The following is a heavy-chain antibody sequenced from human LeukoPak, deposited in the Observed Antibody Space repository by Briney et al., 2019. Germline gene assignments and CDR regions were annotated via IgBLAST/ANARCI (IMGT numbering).Heavy chain of an antibody. Sequence: PGGSLRLSCTASGFTFSSYSMNWVRQAPGKGLEWIGEINHTGTTNYNPSLKGRFTISVDTSKNQFSLKVSSVTAADTAVYYCARGAADLNNYYYYIDVWGKGTTVTVSS. CDR1: GFTFSSYS. CDR3: ARGAADLNNYYYYIDV. J-gene: IGHJ6*03. CDR2: INHTGTT. D-gene: IGHD1/OR15-1a*01. V-gene: IGHV4-34*01.